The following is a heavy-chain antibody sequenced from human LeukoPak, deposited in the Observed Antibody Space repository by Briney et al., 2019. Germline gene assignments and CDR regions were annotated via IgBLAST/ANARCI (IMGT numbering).Heavy chain of an antibody. D-gene: IGHD2-21*01. CDR1: GGSLNSFSHY. J-gene: IGHJ5*02. Sequence: SETLSLICSVPGGSLNSFSHYWAWIRQPPGKGVEWIGCISSSGSTYYNPSLQSRVTFSLDKSNNHFALKLTSLTAADTAVYYCARGLAHGGIANWFDPWGQGTLVTVSS. CDR3: ARGLAHGGIANWFDP. V-gene: IGHV4-39*06. CDR2: ISSSGST.